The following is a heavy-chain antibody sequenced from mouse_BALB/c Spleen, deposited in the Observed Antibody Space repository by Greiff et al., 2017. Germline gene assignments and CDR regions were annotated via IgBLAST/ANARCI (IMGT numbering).Heavy chain of an antibody. J-gene: IGHJ1*01. CDR1: GFTFSRYT. Sequence: EVHLVASGGGLVQPGGSLTLSCAASGFTFSRYTMSWVRQTPEKRLEWVAYISNGGGSNYYPDTVKGRFTISRDNAKNTLYRQMSSLKSEDTAMYYCARHDYDDGYWYFDVWGAGTTVTVSS. CDR2: ISNGGGSN. D-gene: IGHD2-4*01. V-gene: IGHV5-12-2*01. CDR3: ARHDYDDGYWYFDV.